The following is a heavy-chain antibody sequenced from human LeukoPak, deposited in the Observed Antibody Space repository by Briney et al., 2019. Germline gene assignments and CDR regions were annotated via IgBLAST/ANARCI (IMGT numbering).Heavy chain of an antibody. D-gene: IGHD1-26*01. CDR2: ISSSSSYI. CDR1: GFTFSSYS. CDR3: AKSIGYEWELWMYAFDI. Sequence: GGSLRLSCAASGFTFSSYSMNWVRQAPGKGLEWVSSISSSSSYIYYADSVKGRFTISRDNSKNTLYLQMNSLRAEDTAVYYCAKSIGYEWELWMYAFDIWGQGTMVTVSS. J-gene: IGHJ3*02. V-gene: IGHV3-21*04.